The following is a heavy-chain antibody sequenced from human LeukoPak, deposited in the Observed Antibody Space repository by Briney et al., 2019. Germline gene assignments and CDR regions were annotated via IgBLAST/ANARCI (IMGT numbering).Heavy chain of an antibody. CDR2: IWYNGRSQ. V-gene: IGHV3-33*01. CDR3: VREGTSGNGDGYNSYDY. D-gene: IGHD5-24*01. CDR1: GFTFSHFG. J-gene: IGHJ4*02. Sequence: GRSLRLSCAATGFTFSHFGMHWVRQAPGKGLEWVAVIWYNGRSQYYRDSVKGRFTISRDNFKNTLNLQMNSLRVEDTAMYYCVREGTSGNGDGYNSYDYWGQGTLVTVSS.